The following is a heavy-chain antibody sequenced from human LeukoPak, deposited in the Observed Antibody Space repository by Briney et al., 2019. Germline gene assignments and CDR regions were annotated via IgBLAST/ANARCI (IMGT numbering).Heavy chain of an antibody. CDR2: IYYSGST. Sequence: PSETLSLTCTVSGVSISSSSYSWGWIRQPPGKGLEWIVSIYYSGSTYSNPSLKSRVTTSVDTSKNQFSLKLSSVTAADSAVYYCTRARRSTSSWFFDYWGQGTLVTVSS. J-gene: IGHJ4*02. V-gene: IGHV4-39*01. D-gene: IGHD6-13*01. CDR3: TRARRSTSSWFFDY. CDR1: GVSISSSSYS.